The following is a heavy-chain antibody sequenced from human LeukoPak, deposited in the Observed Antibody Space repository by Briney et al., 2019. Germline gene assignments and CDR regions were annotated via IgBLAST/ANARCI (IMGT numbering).Heavy chain of an antibody. CDR3: AKDIYDIKGCYFDY. CDR1: GFTFSSYC. CDR2: ISYDGSNK. D-gene: IGHD3-9*01. J-gene: IGHJ4*02. Sequence: GGSLRLSCAASGFTFSSYCMHWVRQAPGKGLEWVAVISYDGSNKYYADSVKGRFTISGDNSKNTLYLQMNSLRAEDTAVYYCAKDIYDIKGCYFDYWGQGALATVSS. V-gene: IGHV3-30*18.